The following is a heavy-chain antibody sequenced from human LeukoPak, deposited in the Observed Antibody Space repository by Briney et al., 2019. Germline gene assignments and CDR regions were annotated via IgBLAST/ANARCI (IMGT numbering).Heavy chain of an antibody. Sequence: ASVRVSCKASGYTFPDYGISWVRQAPGQGLEWVGWISGYNGHTNYAQKFQGRVTMTTDTSTSTVCMELRTLRSDDTAVYYCARDQNIAGRPDYWGQGTLVTVSS. CDR1: GYTFPDYG. D-gene: IGHD6-6*01. V-gene: IGHV1-18*01. J-gene: IGHJ4*02. CDR3: ARDQNIAGRPDY. CDR2: ISGYNGHT.